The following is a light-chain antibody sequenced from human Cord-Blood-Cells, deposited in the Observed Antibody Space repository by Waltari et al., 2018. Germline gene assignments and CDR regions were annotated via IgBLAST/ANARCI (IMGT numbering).Light chain of an antibody. V-gene: IGKV3-20*01. CDR1: QSVSTSY. CDR3: QQYGSSPIT. J-gene: IGKJ5*01. CDR2: GAS. Sequence: EIVLTQSPGTLSSSPGEKATLSRRASQSVSTSYLAWDPQKPGHAPRLLTYGASIRASCIPDRFSGSGSRTDFTLTISRLEPEDFAVYCCQQYGSSPITFGQGTRLEIK.